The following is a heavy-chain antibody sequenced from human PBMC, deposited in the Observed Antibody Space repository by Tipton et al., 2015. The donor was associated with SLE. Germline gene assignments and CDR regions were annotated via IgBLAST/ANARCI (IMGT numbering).Heavy chain of an antibody. CDR1: GGSLSSPIYY. D-gene: IGHD2-8*01. Sequence: TLSLTCTVSGGSLSSPIYYWGWIRQSPGKGLEWIGTIYYTGRTYSNPSLNSRVTMSVDTSNNQFSLRLTSMTAADTAVYYCARHDTNYGWNWFDPWGQGTLVTVSS. V-gene: IGHV4-39*01. J-gene: IGHJ5*02. CDR3: ARHDTNYGWNWFDP. CDR2: IYYTGRT.